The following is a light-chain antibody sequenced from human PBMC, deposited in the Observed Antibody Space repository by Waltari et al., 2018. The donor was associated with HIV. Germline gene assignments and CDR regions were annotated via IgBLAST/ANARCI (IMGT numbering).Light chain of an antibody. CDR2: RNK. J-gene: IGLJ3*02. CDR1: RSNIGSNT. V-gene: IGLV1-44*01. Sequence: QSVLTQPPSASGTPGQRVIISCSGNRSNIGSNTVNWYQQFSGAAPTLLIYRNKQRPSAVPDRFSGSKSGSAASLAISGLKSEDEADYHCATWDDALSGPVFGAGTKLTV. CDR3: ATWDDALSGPV.